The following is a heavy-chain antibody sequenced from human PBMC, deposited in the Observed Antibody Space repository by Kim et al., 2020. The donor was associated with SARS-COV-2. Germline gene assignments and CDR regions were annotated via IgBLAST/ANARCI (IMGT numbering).Heavy chain of an antibody. CDR1: GFTFSSYA. V-gene: IGHV3-23*01. J-gene: IGHJ3*02. CDR2: ISGSGGST. Sequence: GGSLRLSCAASGFTFSSYAMSWVRQAPGKGLEWVSAISGSGGSTYYADSVKGRFTISRDNSKNTLYLQMNSLRAEDTAVYYCAKKSVQILVVIAVDDSFDIWGQGTMVTVSS. CDR3: AKKSVQILVVIAVDDSFDI. D-gene: IGHD2-21*01.